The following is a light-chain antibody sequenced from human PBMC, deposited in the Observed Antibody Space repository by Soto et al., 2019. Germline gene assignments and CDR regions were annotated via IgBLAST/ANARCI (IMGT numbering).Light chain of an antibody. CDR2: GAS. CDR1: RSVGTF. V-gene: IGKV3-20*01. CDR3: QQYSNSPPLT. Sequence: EIVLTQSPGTLSLSPGERATLSCRASRSVGTFLAWYQQKPGQAPRLLIYGASSRATVIPDRFSGSGSGTDFTLTISRLEPEDFAVYYCQQYSNSPPLTFGGGNKVEIK. J-gene: IGKJ4*01.